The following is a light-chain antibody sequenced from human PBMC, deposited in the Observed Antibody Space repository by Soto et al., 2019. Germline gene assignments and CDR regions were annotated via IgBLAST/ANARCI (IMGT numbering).Light chain of an antibody. CDR2: LGS. CDR1: QSLLYSNGYNY. Sequence: DSVMLQSPLSLPVTPGEPASISCRSSQSLLYSNGYNYLDWYLQKPGQSPQLLIYLGSNRASGVADRFSGSGSGTDFTLKISRVEAEDVGVYYCMQALQTPLTFGGGTKVDIK. CDR3: MQALQTPLT. V-gene: IGKV2-28*01. J-gene: IGKJ4*01.